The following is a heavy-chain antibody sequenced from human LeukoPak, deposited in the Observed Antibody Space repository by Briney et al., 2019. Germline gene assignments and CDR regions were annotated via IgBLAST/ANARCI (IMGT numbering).Heavy chain of an antibody. CDR1: GFTVSSNS. CDR2: IYSDNT. D-gene: IGHD4-23*01. J-gene: IGHJ4*02. Sequence: PGGSLRLSCTVSGFTVSSNSMSWVRQAPGKGLEWVSFIYSDNTHYSDSVKGGFTISRDNSKNTLYLQMNSLRAEDTAVYYCARRAGGYSQHPVYWGQATMLTVSS. CDR3: ARRAGGYSQHPVY. V-gene: IGHV3-53*01.